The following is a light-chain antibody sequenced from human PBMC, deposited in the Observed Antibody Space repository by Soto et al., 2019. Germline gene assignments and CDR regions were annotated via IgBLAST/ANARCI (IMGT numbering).Light chain of an antibody. Sequence: QSVPTQPASVSGSPGQSITISCTGTSSDVGGYNYVSWYQQHPGKASKLMIYEVSNRPSGVSNRFSGSKSGNTASLTISGLQAEDEADYYCSSYTSSSTPGVVFGGGTKVTVL. V-gene: IGLV2-14*01. J-gene: IGLJ2*01. CDR2: EVS. CDR3: SSYTSSSTPGVV. CDR1: SSDVGGYNY.